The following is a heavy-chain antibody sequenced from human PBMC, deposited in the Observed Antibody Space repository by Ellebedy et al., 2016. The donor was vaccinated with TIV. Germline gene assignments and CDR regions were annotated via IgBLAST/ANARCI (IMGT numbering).Heavy chain of an antibody. CDR3: ARDQLRCGGDCYSLPRYYFDY. CDR1: GFTFSSYG. V-gene: IGHV3-33*08. J-gene: IGHJ4*02. CDR2: IWYDGSNK. D-gene: IGHD2-21*02. Sequence: GEFLKISCAASGFTFSSYGMHWVRQAPGKGLEWVAIIWYDGSNKYYADYVKGRFTISRDSSKNTLYLQMNSLRAADTAVYYCARDQLRCGGDCYSLPRYYFDYWGQGTLVTVSS.